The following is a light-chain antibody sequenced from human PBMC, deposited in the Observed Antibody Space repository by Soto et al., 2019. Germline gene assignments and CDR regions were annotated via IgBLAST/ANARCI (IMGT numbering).Light chain of an antibody. J-gene: IGKJ3*01. CDR2: DAS. V-gene: IGKV1-33*01. Sequence: DIQMTQSPSSLSASVGDRVTITCQASQDISNYLNWYQQKPGKAPKLLIYDASNLETGVPSRFSGSGSGTDFTFTISSLQPGDIATAYCQQYDNLPPFTFGPGTKVDIK. CDR1: QDISNY. CDR3: QQYDNLPPFT.